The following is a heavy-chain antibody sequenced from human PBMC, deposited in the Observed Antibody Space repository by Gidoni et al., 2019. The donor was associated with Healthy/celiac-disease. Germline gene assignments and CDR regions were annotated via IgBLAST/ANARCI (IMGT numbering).Heavy chain of an antibody. CDR1: GGPSSSYY. J-gene: IGHJ6*02. CDR2: IYYSGST. V-gene: IGHV4-59*01. CDR3: ARDGPSPYYYYGMDV. Sequence: QVQLQESGPGLVKPAETLSLTCTVTGGPSSSYYWSWIRQPPGKGLEWIGYIYYSGSTNYTPSLRSRVTISVDTSKNQFSLKLSSVTAADTAVYYCARDGPSPYYYYGMDVWGQGTTVTVSS.